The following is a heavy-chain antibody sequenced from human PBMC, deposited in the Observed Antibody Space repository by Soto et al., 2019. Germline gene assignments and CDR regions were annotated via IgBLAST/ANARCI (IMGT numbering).Heavy chain of an antibody. CDR3: ARDTAMTRPTPFDY. CDR2: ISSSGSTI. CDR1: GFTFSDYY. V-gene: IGHV3-11*01. J-gene: IGHJ4*02. Sequence: PGGSLRLSCAASGFTFSDYYMSWIRQAPGKGLEWVSYISSSGSTIYYADSVKGRFTISRDNAKNSLYLQMNSLRAEDTAVYYCARDTAMTRPTPFDYWGQGTLVTVSS. D-gene: IGHD5-18*01.